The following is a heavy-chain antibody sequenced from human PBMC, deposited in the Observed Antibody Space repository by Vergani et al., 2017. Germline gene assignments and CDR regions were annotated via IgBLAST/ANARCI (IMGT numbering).Heavy chain of an antibody. CDR2: ISHSGST. V-gene: IGHV4-38-2*01. CDR1: GFSISSAYD. J-gene: IGHJ4*02. Sequence: QVQLQESGPGLVKPSETLSLTCAVSGFSISSAYDWGWIRQPPGKGLEWIGSISHSGSTYYKPSLKSRVTISVDTSKNQFSLKVSSVTVADTAVFYCARRRNGKDGVHFDYWGQGTLVTVSS. CDR3: ARRRNGKDGVHFDY. D-gene: IGHD1-1*01.